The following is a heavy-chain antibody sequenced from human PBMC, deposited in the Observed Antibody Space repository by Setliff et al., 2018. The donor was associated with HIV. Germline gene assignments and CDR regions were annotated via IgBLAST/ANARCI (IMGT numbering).Heavy chain of an antibody. CDR1: GYSISSGYY. CDR2: IADSWTTMYT. CDR3: ARAGMGALRSLFDY. J-gene: IGHJ4*02. Sequence: SETLSLTCSVSGYSISSGYYWGWIRQPPGKGLEGVADIADSWTTMYTNYNPSLESRVIVSEDTSRDQFFLKLTSVTADDTAIYYCARAGMGALRSLFDYWGQGTLVTVSS. D-gene: IGHD1-26*01. V-gene: IGHV4-38-2*02.